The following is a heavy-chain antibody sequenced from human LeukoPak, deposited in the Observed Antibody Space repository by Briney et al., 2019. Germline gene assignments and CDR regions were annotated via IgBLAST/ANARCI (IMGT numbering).Heavy chain of an antibody. Sequence: GGSLRLSCAASGFTFSSYGMHWVRQAPGKGLEWVAVISYDGSNKYYADSVKGRFTIPRDNSKNTLYLQMNSLRAEDTAVYYCAKISGAAALFDYWGQGTLVTVSS. CDR3: AKISGAAALFDY. V-gene: IGHV3-30*18. D-gene: IGHD6-13*01. CDR2: ISYDGSNK. J-gene: IGHJ4*02. CDR1: GFTFSSYG.